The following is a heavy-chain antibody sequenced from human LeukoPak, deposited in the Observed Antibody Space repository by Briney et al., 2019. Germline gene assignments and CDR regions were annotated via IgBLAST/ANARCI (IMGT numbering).Heavy chain of an antibody. CDR2: ISYDGSNK. D-gene: IGHD2/OR15-2a*01. CDR1: GFTFSSYA. CDR3: ARVQGTLIKYYFDY. J-gene: IGHJ4*01. V-gene: IGHV3-30-3*01. Sequence: GGSLRLSCAASGFTFSSYAMHWVRQAPGKGLEWVAVISYDGSNKYYADSVKGRFTISRDNSKNTLYLQMNSLRAEDTAVYYCARVQGTLIKYYFDYWGQEPWSPSPQ.